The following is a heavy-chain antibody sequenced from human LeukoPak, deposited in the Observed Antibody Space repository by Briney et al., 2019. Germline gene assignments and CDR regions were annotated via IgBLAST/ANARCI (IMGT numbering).Heavy chain of an antibody. CDR2: ISSSGST. D-gene: IGHD6-19*01. CDR3: ARLIAVAGTFYYFDY. V-gene: IGHV4-59*08. J-gene: IGHJ4*02. Sequence: PSETLSLTCTVSGGSISRYFWTWIRLPPTKGLEWIGYISSSGSTSYNPSLTSRVTISIDTSKDHFSLKLSSVTAADTAVYYCARLIAVAGTFYYFDYWGQGTLVTVSS. CDR1: GGSISRYF.